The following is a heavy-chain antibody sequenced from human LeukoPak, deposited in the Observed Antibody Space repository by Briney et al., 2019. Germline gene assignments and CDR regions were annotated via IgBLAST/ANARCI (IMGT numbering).Heavy chain of an antibody. V-gene: IGHV3-23*01. Sequence: PGGSLRLSCVGSGFSFPNYAMSWVRQAPGKGLEWVSAISGSGGSTYYADSVKGRFTISRDNPKNTLYLQMNSLRAEDTAVYYCAKEMGQWLVRGLTLGFDPWGQGTLVTVSS. CDR2: ISGSGGST. CDR3: AKEMGQWLVRGLTLGFDP. CDR1: GFSFPNYA. J-gene: IGHJ5*02. D-gene: IGHD6-19*01.